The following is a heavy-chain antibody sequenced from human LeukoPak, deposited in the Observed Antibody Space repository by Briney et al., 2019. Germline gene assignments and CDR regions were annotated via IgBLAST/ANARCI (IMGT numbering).Heavy chain of an antibody. CDR1: GFTFSNYE. J-gene: IGHJ4*02. D-gene: IGHD5-18*01. CDR3: AQIYTYGSSQFDY. Sequence: PGGSLRLSCAASGFTFSNYEMNWVRQPPRKWREWVSYISSSGSTIYYEDSVKGRFPISRDNAKNSLYLQMNSLRAEDTAVYYCAQIYTYGSSQFDYWGQGTLVTVSS. V-gene: IGHV3-48*03. CDR2: ISSSGSTI.